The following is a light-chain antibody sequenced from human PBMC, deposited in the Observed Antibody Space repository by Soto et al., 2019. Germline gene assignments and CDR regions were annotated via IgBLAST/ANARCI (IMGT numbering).Light chain of an antibody. Sequence: VQKQSPGTRSVSPGRRASLSCRASQSVGNFLAWYQKKPGQAPSLLIYDTSNRATGIPARFSGSGFGTHFRLTSNTLVPEEMAAYSFEQRPNCPITIDRGTRLEIK. CDR1: QSVGNF. CDR2: DTS. J-gene: IGKJ5*01. CDR3: EQRPNCPIT. V-gene: IGKV3-11*01.